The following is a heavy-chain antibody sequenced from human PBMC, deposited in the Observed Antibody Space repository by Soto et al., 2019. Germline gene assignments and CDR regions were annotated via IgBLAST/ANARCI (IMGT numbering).Heavy chain of an antibody. D-gene: IGHD5-12*01. V-gene: IGHV4-30-2*01. CDR3: ARLDGYNSFDF. Sequence: LCGGSSQIGAYYWSWIRQPQGKGLEWIGYIFHNGGTYYNPSLESRITISLDRSKNQFSLKVSAVTAADTALYYCARLDGYNSFDFWGQGTLVTVSS. CDR2: IFHNGGT. J-gene: IGHJ4*02. CDR1: GGSSQIGAYY.